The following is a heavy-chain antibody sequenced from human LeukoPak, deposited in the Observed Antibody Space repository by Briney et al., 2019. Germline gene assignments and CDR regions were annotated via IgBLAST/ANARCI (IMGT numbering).Heavy chain of an antibody. Sequence: ASVTVSCMASGYTFTSYYFHWVRQAPGQGLEGMGIINPTSGRTTYAQKFQGRVTMTRDTSTSTVYMELSSLTSEDTAVYYCAREMQQWLALGDYWGQGTLVTVSS. V-gene: IGHV1-46*01. CDR3: AREMQQWLALGDY. CDR2: INPTSGRT. J-gene: IGHJ4*02. D-gene: IGHD6-19*01. CDR1: GYTFTSYY.